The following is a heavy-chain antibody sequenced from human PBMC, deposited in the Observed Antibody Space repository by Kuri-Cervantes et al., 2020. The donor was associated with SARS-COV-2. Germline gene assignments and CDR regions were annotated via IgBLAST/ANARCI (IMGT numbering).Heavy chain of an antibody. V-gene: IGHV3-15*01. J-gene: IGHJ3*02. CDR1: GFTFSNAW. CDR2: IKSKTEGGTT. D-gene: IGHD6-19*01. Sequence: GGSLRLSCAASGFTFSNAWMSWVRQAPGKGLEWVGRIKSKTEGGTTDYAAPVKGRFTISRDDSKNTLFLQMNSLKTEDTAVYSCIAVARPDAFDIWGQGPMVTVSS. CDR3: IAVARPDAFDI.